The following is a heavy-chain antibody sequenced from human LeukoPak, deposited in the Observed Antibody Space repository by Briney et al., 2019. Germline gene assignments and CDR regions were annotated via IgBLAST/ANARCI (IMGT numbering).Heavy chain of an antibody. J-gene: IGHJ6*03. D-gene: IGHD3-3*01. CDR1: GFTFSSYW. CDR3: ASHGAYDFWSGYPYYYYYYMDV. V-gene: IGHV3-7*01. Sequence: GGSLRLSCAASGFTFSSYWMSWVRQAPGKGLEWVANIKQDGSEKYYVDSVKGRFTISGDNAKNSLYLQMNSLRAEDTAVYYCASHGAYDFWSGYPYYYYYYMDVWGKGTTVTVSS. CDR2: IKQDGSEK.